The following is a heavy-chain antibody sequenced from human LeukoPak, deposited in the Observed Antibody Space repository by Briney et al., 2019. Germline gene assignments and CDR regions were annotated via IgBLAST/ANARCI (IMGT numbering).Heavy chain of an antibody. V-gene: IGHV3-9*03. CDR1: GFTFDDYA. CDR3: AKSKTVTTEFDH. D-gene: IGHD4-17*01. Sequence: PGGSLRLSCAASGFTFDDYAMHWVRQVPGKGLEWVSGISWNSGSIGYADSVKGRFTISRDNAKNSLYLQMNSLRAEDMALYHCAKSKTVTTEFDHWGQGSLVTVSS. CDR2: ISWNSGSI. J-gene: IGHJ4*02.